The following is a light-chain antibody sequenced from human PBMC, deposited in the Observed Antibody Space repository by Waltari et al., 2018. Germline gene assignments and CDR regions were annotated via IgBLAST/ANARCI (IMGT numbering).Light chain of an antibody. CDR3: CSYAGSPSWV. Sequence: QSALTQPRSVSGSPGQSVTISCTGTSNAVGGSKSVSCYQQHPGKAPKAMIFDVSRRPSGVPDRFSGSKSGNTASLTISGLQAEDEADYYGCSYAGSPSWVFGAGTKLTVL. V-gene: IGLV2-11*01. CDR2: DVS. J-gene: IGLJ3*02. CDR1: SNAVGGSKS.